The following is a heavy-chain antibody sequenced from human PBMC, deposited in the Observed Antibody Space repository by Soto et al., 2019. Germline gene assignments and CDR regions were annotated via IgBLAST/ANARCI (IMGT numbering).Heavy chain of an antibody. CDR3: ARATMIRGESYYYHGMDV. V-gene: IGHV3-11*06. CDR2: IGGGSRYT. CDR1: GFSFSDYY. D-gene: IGHD3-10*01. Sequence: PGGSLRLSCAASGFSFSDYYMTWIRQAPGKGLEWVSYIGGGSRYTNYADSVKGRFTIFRDNAKNSVSLQMNSLRVEDTATYYCARATMIRGESYYYHGMDVWGQGTTVTVSS. J-gene: IGHJ6*02.